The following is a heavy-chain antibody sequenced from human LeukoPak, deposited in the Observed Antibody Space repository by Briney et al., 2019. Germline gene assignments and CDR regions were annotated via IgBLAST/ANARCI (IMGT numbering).Heavy chain of an antibody. J-gene: IGHJ6*02. CDR3: ASPYYYDSSGSIGMDV. D-gene: IGHD3-22*01. V-gene: IGHV4-38-2*02. Sequence: SSETLSLTCTVSGYSISSGYYWGWVRQPPGKGLEWIGEIYHSGSTNYNPSLKSRVTISVDKSKNQFSLKLSSVTAADTAVYYCASPYYYDSSGSIGMDVWGQGTTVTVSS. CDR2: IYHSGST. CDR1: GYSISSGYY.